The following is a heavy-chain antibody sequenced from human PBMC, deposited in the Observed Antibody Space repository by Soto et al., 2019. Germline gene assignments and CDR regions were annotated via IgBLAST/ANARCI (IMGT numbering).Heavy chain of an antibody. V-gene: IGHV3-23*01. Sequence: GGSLRLSCVASGFTFHTYAMNWVRQAPGKGLEWVSGISASGDSTYYADSLKGRFTISRDNSKNTLYPQMNSLRAEDTALYYCSKGTGTTRLYSMDVWGQGTTVTVSS. J-gene: IGHJ6*02. CDR2: ISASGDST. D-gene: IGHD1-7*01. CDR3: SKGTGTTRLYSMDV. CDR1: GFTFHTYA.